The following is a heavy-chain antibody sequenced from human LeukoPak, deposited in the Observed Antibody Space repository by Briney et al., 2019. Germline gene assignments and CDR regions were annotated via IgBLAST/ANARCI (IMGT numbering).Heavy chain of an antibody. CDR3: TKDPNGDYVGAFDP. V-gene: IGHV3-23*01. CDR2: ITGSHGRT. J-gene: IGHJ5*02. D-gene: IGHD4-17*01. CDR1: GFTFSSYS. Sequence: PGGSLRLSCAASGFTFSSYSMTWVRQAPGKGREWVSSITGSHGRTYNTDSVKGRFTISRDNSQNTLYLQMNSLRAEDTAVYYCTKDPNGDYVGAFDPWGQGTLVTVSS.